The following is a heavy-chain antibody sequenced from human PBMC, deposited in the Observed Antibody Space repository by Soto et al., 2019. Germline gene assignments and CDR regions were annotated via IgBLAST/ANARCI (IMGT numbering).Heavy chain of an antibody. CDR2: ISAYNGNT. V-gene: IGHV1-18*01. CDR3: ARGHYDSGGYYVGHFDY. CDR1: GYTFTSYG. Sequence: ASVKVSGKASGYTFTSYGISWVRQAPGQGLEWMGWISAYNGNTNYAQKLQGRVTMTTDTSTSTAYMELRSLRSDDTAVYYCARGHYDSGGYYVGHFDYWGRGTLVTVSS. J-gene: IGHJ4*02. D-gene: IGHD3-22*01.